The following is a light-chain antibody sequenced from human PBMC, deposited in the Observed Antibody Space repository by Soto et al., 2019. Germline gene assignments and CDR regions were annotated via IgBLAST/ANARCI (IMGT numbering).Light chain of an antibody. CDR3: QSYDSSLSGWGV. V-gene: IGLV1-40*01. Sequence: QSVLTQPPSVSGAPGQRVTISCTGSSSNIGAGYDVHWYQQLPGTAPKLLIYGNSNRPSGVPDRFSGSKFGTSASLAITGLQAEDEADYYCQSYDSSLSGWGVFGTGTKVTVL. J-gene: IGLJ1*01. CDR2: GNS. CDR1: SSNIGAGYD.